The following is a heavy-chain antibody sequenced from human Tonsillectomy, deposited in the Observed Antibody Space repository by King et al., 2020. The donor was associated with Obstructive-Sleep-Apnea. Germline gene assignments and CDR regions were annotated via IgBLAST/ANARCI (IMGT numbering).Heavy chain of an antibody. CDR1: GYTFIDYY. J-gene: IGHJ4*02. CDR3: ATSRGQLLASPFDY. Sequence: QVQLVESGAEVKKPGASVKVSCKASGYTFIDYYMHWVRQAPGQGLEWMGWINPNSGGPNYAQKFQGWVTMTRDTSITTAYMELSRLTSDATAVYYCATSRGQLLASPFDYWGQGTLVTVSS. CDR2: INPNSGGP. D-gene: IGHD2-2*01. V-gene: IGHV1-2*04.